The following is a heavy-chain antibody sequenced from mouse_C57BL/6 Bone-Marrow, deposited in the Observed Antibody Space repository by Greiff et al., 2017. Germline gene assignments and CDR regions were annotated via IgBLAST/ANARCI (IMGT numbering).Heavy chain of an antibody. Sequence: EVQLQQSGAELVRPGASVKLSCTASGFNIKDDYMHWVKQRPEQGLEWIGWIDPENGDTEYASKFQGKATITADTSSNTAYLQLSSLTSDDTAVYYCTTFDGYYVAWFAYWGQGTLVTVSA. V-gene: IGHV14-4*01. J-gene: IGHJ3*01. CDR2: IDPENGDT. CDR1: GFNIKDDY. D-gene: IGHD2-3*01. CDR3: TTFDGYYVAWFAY.